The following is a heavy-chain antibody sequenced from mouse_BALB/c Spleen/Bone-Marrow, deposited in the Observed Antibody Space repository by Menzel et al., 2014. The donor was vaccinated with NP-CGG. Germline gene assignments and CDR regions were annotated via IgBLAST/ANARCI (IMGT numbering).Heavy chain of an antibody. CDR2: IWAGGST. J-gene: IGHJ4*01. V-gene: IGHV2-9*02. CDR1: GFSLTSHG. D-gene: IGHD1-1*01. Sequence: VKLQESGPGLVAPSQSLSITCTVSGFSLTSHGVHWVRQSPGKGLEWLGIIWAGGSTNHNLALMSRLSISKDNSKSQVFLKMNSLQTDDTAIYYCARYLNYYGAMDYWGQGTPVTVSS. CDR3: ARYLNYYGAMDY.